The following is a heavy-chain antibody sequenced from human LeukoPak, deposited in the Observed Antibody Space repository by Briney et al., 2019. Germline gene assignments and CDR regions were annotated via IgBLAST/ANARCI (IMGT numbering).Heavy chain of an antibody. CDR2: IYYSGST. J-gene: IGHJ4*02. D-gene: IGHD5-18*01. CDR1: GGSISSGDYY. CDR3: ARLTVDTAMGYFDY. Sequence: SQTLSLTCTVSGGSISSGDYYWSWIRQPPGKGLEWIGYIYYSGSTYYNPSLKSRVTISVDMSKNQFSLKLSSVTAADTAVYYCARLTVDTAMGYFDYWGQGTLVTVSS. V-gene: IGHV4-30-4*01.